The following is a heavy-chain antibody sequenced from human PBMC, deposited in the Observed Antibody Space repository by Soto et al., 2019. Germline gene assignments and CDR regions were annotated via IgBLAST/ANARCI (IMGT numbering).Heavy chain of an antibody. Sequence: SETLSLTCTVSGGSISSYYWSWIRQPPGKGLEWIGYIYYSGSTNYNPSLKSRVTISVDTSKNQFSLKLSSVTAADTAVYYCARGGSSWYLSRWFDPWGQGTLVTVSS. V-gene: IGHV4-59*01. J-gene: IGHJ5*02. D-gene: IGHD6-13*01. CDR3: ARGGSSWYLSRWFDP. CDR2: IYYSGST. CDR1: GGSISSYY.